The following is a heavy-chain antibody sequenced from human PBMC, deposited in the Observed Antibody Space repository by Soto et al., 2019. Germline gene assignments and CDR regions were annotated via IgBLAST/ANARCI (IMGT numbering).Heavy chain of an antibody. V-gene: IGHV2-5*01. CDR1: GFSLSTSGVG. Sequence: CGPTLVNPTQTLTLTCTFSGFSLSTSGVGVGWIRQPPGKALEWLALIYWNDDKRYSPSLKSRLTITKDTSKNQVVLTMTNMDPVDTATYYCAHSNDPGIVGAHFDYWGQGTLVTVSS. CDR2: IYWNDDK. J-gene: IGHJ4*02. CDR3: AHSNDPGIVGAHFDY. D-gene: IGHD1-26*01.